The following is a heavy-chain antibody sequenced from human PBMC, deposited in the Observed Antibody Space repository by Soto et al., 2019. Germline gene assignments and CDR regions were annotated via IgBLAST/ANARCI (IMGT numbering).Heavy chain of an antibody. D-gene: IGHD3-3*01. CDR2: INPNSGGT. V-gene: IGHV1-2*04. CDR3: ARDSSSQDDFWSGYFDY. Sequence: ASVKVSCKASGYTFTSYGISWVRQAPGQGLEWMGWINPNSGGTNYAQKFQGWVTMTRDTSISTAYMELSRLRSDDTAVYYCARDSSSQDDFWSGYFDYWGQGTLVTVSS. CDR1: GYTFTSYG. J-gene: IGHJ4*02.